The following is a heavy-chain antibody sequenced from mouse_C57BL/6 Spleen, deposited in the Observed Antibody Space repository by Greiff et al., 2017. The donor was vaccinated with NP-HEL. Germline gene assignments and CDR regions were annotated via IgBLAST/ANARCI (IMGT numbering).Heavy chain of an antibody. J-gene: IGHJ4*01. V-gene: IGHV5-6*01. Sequence: EVHLVESGGDLVKPGGSLKLSCAASGFTFSSYGMSWVRQTPDKRLEWVATISSGGSYTYYPDSVKGRFTISRDNAKNTLYLQMSSLKSEDTAMYYCARQGGGSSPYAMDYWGQGTSVTVSS. CDR1: GFTFSSYG. D-gene: IGHD1-1*01. CDR2: ISSGGSYT. CDR3: ARQGGGSSPYAMDY.